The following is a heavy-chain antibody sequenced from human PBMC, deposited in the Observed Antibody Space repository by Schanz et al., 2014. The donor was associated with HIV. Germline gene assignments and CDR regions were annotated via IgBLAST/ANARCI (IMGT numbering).Heavy chain of an antibody. J-gene: IGHJ4*02. Sequence: EVQLVESGGGLVQTGGSLKLSCAASGFSFSDSALHWVRQAPGKGLEWVSGISISGETTYYADSVKGRFTISRDNSKNTLYLQMSSLRVEDTAVYYCANEEVPNDYWGQGTLVTVSS. CDR3: ANEEVPNDY. V-gene: IGHV3-23*04. CDR1: GFSFSDSA. CDR2: ISISGETT.